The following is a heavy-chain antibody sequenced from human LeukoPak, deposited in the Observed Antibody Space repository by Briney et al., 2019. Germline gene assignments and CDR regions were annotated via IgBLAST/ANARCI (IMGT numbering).Heavy chain of an antibody. CDR1: GFTFSSCG. D-gene: IGHD3-22*01. Sequence: GGSLRLSCAASGFTFSSCGMSWVRQGPGKGLEWVSTISSSGYNTYYADSVQGRFTISRDNSKSTLYLQMNSLRVEDTALYYCAKGAEEGVVITSVYYYYMDVWGKGTTVTISS. CDR2: ISSSGYNT. J-gene: IGHJ6*03. CDR3: AKGAEEGVVITSVYYYYMDV. V-gene: IGHV3-23*01.